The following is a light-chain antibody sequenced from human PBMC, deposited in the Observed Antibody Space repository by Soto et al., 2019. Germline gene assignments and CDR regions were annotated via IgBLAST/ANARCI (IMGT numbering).Light chain of an antibody. Sequence: DIQMTQSPSSLSASVGDRVTITCRASQAIRNDLAWYQQKPGRAPKRLIYGSSSLQSGVPSRFSGSGSGTEFTLTISSLQPEDFATYYCQQANSFPITFGQGTRLEIK. V-gene: IGKV1-17*01. J-gene: IGKJ5*01. CDR3: QQANSFPIT. CDR1: QAIRND. CDR2: GSS.